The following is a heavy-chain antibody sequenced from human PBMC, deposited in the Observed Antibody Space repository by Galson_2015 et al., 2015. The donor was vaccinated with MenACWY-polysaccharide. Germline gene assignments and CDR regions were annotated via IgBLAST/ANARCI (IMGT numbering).Heavy chain of an antibody. CDR2: INNRGDRT. CDR1: GFTFSTYA. D-gene: IGHD3-3*01. CDR3: VKDRGAVFGDI. Sequence: SLRLSCVASGFTFSTYAMSWVRQAPGKGLDWVATINNRGDRTYYADSVQGRFTISRDDSRNTVSLQMSSLRAGDTALYYCVKDRGAVFGDIWGQGTMVTVSS. V-gene: IGHV3-23*01. J-gene: IGHJ3*02.